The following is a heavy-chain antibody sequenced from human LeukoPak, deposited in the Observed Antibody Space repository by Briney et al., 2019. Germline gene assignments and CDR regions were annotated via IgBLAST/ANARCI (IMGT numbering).Heavy chain of an antibody. D-gene: IGHD3-9*01. CDR1: GYTLTFYY. V-gene: IGHV1-2*02. CDR3: ARGGPSPYYDILTGYSGYYYGMDV. Sequence: ASVTVSFTSSGYTLTFYYMHWVRQAPGQGLELMGWINPNSGGTNYAQKYQGRVTMTRDTSISTAYMELRRLRSDDTAVYYCARGGPSPYYDILTGYSGYYYGMDVWGQGTTVTVSS. J-gene: IGHJ6*02. CDR2: INPNSGGT.